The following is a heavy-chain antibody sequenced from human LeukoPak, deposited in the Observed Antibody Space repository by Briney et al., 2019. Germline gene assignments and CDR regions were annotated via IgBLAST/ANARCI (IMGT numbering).Heavy chain of an antibody. CDR2: ISGSGGST. D-gene: IGHD6-19*01. V-gene: IGHV3-23*01. CDR3: AKGDSSGWGGYLDY. CDR1: GFTFSSYA. Sequence: GGSLRLSCAASGFTFSSYAMSWVRQAPGKGLEWVSAISGSGGSTYYADSVKGRFTISRDNSKNTLYLQMNSLRAEDTAVYYCAKGDSSGWGGYLDYWGQGTLVTVSS. J-gene: IGHJ4*02.